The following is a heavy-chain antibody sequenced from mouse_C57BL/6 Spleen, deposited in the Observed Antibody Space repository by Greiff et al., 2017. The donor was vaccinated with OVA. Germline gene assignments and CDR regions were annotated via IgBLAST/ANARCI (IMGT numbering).Heavy chain of an antibody. D-gene: IGHD1-1*01. Sequence: VKLVESGPGLVAPSQSLSITCTVSGFSLTSYAISWVRQPPGTGLAWLGVIWPGGGTNYNSALKSRLSISKDNAKSQVFLKMNSLQTYDTARYDCARSWDYYGSSYYFDYWGQGTTLTVAS. CDR2: IWPGGGT. CDR1: GFSLTSYA. V-gene: IGHV2-9-1*01. J-gene: IGHJ2*01. CDR3: ARSWDYYGSSYYFDY.